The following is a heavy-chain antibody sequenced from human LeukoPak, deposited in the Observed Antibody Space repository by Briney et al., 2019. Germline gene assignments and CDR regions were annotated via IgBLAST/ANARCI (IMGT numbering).Heavy chain of an antibody. V-gene: IGHV3-48*03. CDR3: ARDGPRVAASLWGFDD. Sequence: GGSLRLSCAASGLTFSSYEMNWVRQAPGKGLEWVSYISSSGSNIYYADSVRGRFTISRDNAKNSLFLQMNSLRAEDTAVYYCARDGPRVAASLWGFDDWGQGTLVTVSS. CDR2: ISSSGSNI. D-gene: IGHD6-13*01. CDR1: GLTFSSYE. J-gene: IGHJ4*02.